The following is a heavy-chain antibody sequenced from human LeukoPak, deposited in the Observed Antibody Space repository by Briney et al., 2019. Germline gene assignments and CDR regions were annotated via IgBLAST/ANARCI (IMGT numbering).Heavy chain of an antibody. J-gene: IGHJ4*02. CDR3: ARAGYSSGWYGFD. CDR2: ISSSSSYI. V-gene: IGHV3-21*01. D-gene: IGHD6-19*01. Sequence: GGSLRLSCAASGFAFSSYSMNWVRQAPGKGLEWVSSISSSSSYIYYADSVKGRFTISRDNAKNSLYLQMNSLRAEDTAVYYCARAGYSSGWYGFDWGQGTLVTVS. CDR1: GFAFSSYS.